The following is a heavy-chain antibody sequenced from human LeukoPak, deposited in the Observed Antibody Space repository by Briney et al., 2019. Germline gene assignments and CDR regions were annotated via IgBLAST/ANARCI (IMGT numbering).Heavy chain of an antibody. CDR1: GFTFSNYA. CDR2: ISRDGTDK. Sequence: SLTLSCAASGFTFSNYAMHWLRQAPGEGLEWVADISRDGTDKYYADSVRGRLTISRDNSQSTLYLHMSSLSTEDTALYYCTRAIRAPGTPENAFDIWGQGTMLTASS. D-gene: IGHD6-13*01. CDR3: TRAIRAPGTPENAFDI. V-gene: IGHV3-30*04. J-gene: IGHJ3*02.